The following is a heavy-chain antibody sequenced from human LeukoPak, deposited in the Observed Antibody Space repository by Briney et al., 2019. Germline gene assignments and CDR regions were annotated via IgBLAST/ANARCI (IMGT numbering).Heavy chain of an antibody. CDR2: IYTSGST. CDR1: GGSISSYY. Sequence: SETLSLTCTVSGGSISSYYWSWIRQPAGKGLEWIGRIYTSGSTNYNPSLKSRVTMSVDTSKNQFSLKLSSVTAADTAVYYCAREVTTVTTRSVYFDYWGQGTLVTVSS. J-gene: IGHJ4*02. D-gene: IGHD4-17*01. V-gene: IGHV4-4*07. CDR3: AREVTTVTTRSVYFDY.